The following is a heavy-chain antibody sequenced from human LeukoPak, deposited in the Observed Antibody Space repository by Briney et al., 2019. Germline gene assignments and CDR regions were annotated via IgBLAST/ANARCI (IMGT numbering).Heavy chain of an antibody. D-gene: IGHD5/OR15-5a*01. CDR2: VNNDGSST. J-gene: IGHJ4*02. CDR3: AKGGLRVTDY. V-gene: IGHV3-74*03. Sequence: GGSLRLSCAASGFIFSNYWMHWVRQAPGKGLEWVSRVNNDGSSTTYADSVKGRFTISRDNAKNTLYLQMNSLRAEDTAVYYCAKGGLRVTDYWGQGTLVTVSS. CDR1: GFIFSNYW.